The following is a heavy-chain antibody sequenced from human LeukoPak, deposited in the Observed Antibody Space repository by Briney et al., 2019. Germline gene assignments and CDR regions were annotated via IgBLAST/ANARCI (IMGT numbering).Heavy chain of an antibody. J-gene: IGHJ4*02. CDR1: GFTFSSYA. V-gene: IGHV4-34*01. D-gene: IGHD3-16*02. CDR2: INHSGST. Sequence: GSLRLSCAASGFTFSSYAMSWIRQPPGKGLEWIGEINHSGSTNCNPSLKSRVTISVDTSKNQFSLKLSSVTAADTAVYYCARGGQTVWGSYRYYFDYWGQGTLVTVSS. CDR3: ARGGQTVWGSYRYYFDY.